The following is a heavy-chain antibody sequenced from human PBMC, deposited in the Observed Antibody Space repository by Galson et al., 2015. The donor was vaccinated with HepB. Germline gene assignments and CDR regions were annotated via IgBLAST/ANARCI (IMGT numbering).Heavy chain of an antibody. D-gene: IGHD2-8*01. V-gene: IGHV3-23*01. Sequence: SLRLSCAASGFTFSNYVMNWVRQAPGKGLEWVSGIHESDGRTFYADSVRGRFTISRDNSKNPVYLQMNSLRAEDTAIYYCATRKGRTKGCCRDFWGQGTLVTVSP. CDR3: ATRKGRTKGCCRDF. CDR1: GFTFSNYV. J-gene: IGHJ4*02. CDR2: IHESDGRT.